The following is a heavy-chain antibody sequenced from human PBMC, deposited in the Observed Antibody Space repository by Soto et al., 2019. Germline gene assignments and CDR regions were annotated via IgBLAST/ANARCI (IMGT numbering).Heavy chain of an antibody. J-gene: IGHJ4*02. CDR2: IWYDGSNK. D-gene: IGHD7-27*01. V-gene: IGHV3-33*01. CDR3: ARDRPNSGFDY. CDR1: GFTFNSYG. Sequence: GGSLRLSCAASGFTFNSYGMHWVRQAPGKGLEWVAVIWYDGSNKYYGDSVKGRFTISRDNSKNTPYLQMNSLRAEDTAVYYCARDRPNSGFDYWGQGTLVTV.